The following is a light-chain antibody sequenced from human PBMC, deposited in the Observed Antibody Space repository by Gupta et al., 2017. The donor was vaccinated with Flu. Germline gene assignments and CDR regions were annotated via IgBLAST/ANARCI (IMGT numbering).Light chain of an antibody. J-gene: IGLJ3*02. V-gene: IGLV6-57*01. CDR3: QSYDGANWV. Sequence: FMLTQPHSVSESPGKTVTISCTRPSGGVASAHVQWLQQHPGSSPTTVIYQGDERPSGVPARFSGSIDTSSNSASLVISGLLTEDEADYYCQSYDGANWVFGGGTKLTVL. CDR1: SGGVASAH. CDR2: QGD.